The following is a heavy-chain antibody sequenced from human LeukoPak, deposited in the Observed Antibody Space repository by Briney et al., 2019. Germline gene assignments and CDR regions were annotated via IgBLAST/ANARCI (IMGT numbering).Heavy chain of an antibody. CDR2: INEDGSEK. Sequence: GGSLRLSCAVSGLTFRSYWMAWVRQAPGKGLEWVANINEDGSEKYYADSVKARFTISRDNAKTSLYVQMNSLRAEDTAVYYCARGEYQLLDYWGQGTLVTVSS. CDR3: ARGEYQLLDY. D-gene: IGHD2-2*01. V-gene: IGHV3-7*02. J-gene: IGHJ4*02. CDR1: GLTFRSYW.